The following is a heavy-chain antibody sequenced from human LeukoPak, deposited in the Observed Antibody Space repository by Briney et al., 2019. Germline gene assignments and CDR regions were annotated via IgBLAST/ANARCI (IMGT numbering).Heavy chain of an antibody. CDR3: AKDPANQLLYPAHFSH. J-gene: IGHJ1*01. Sequence: PGGSLRLSCAASGFTFSSYGMNSVRQAPGKGLEWVSAISVSGVSTSYAYSVKGPFTISRDNSKNTLYLHINSLRAEDPAIYFCAKDPANQLLYPAHFSHWGQGTLVTVSS. CDR1: GFTFSSYG. V-gene: IGHV3-23*01. D-gene: IGHD2-2*01. CDR2: ISVSGVST.